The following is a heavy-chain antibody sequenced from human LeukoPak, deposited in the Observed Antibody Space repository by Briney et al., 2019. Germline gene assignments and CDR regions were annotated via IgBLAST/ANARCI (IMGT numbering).Heavy chain of an antibody. CDR3: ARAENSYESSGNPLQRYFDY. J-gene: IGHJ4*02. CDR1: GGSFSGYY. V-gene: IGHV4-34*01. D-gene: IGHD3-22*01. CDR2: INHSGST. Sequence: SETLSLTCAVYGGSFSGYYWSWIRQPPGKGLEWIGEINHSGSTNYNPSLKSRVTISVDTSKNQFSLKLSSVTAADTAVYYCARAENSYESSGNPLQRYFDYWGREPWSPSPQ.